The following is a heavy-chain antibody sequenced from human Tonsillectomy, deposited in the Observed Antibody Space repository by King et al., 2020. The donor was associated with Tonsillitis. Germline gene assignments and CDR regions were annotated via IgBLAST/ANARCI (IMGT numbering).Heavy chain of an antibody. J-gene: IGHJ4*02. V-gene: IGHV3-15*01. CDR1: GFTFSNAW. D-gene: IGHD4-11*01. CDR2: IKMKSDGETV. Sequence: DVQLVESGGGLVEPGGSLRLSCVGSGFTFSNAWMSWVRQVPGKGLEWIGRIKMKSDGETVNYAAPVKGRFTISREDSNNTLYLQMHSLKPDDTAIYYCTTLVIGMRLQWGRYFDHWGQGILVTVSS. CDR3: TTLVIGMRLQWGRYFDH.